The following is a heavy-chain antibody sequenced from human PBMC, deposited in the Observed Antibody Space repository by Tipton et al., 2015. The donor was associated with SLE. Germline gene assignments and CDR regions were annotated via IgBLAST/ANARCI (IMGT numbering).Heavy chain of an antibody. CDR2: ISGDGGST. CDR1: GFTFDDYA. CDR3: AKDQEYYYYGMDV. J-gene: IGHJ6*02. V-gene: IGHV3-43*02. Sequence: SLRLSCAASGFTFDDYAMHWVRQVPGKGLEWVSLISGDGGSTYYADFVKGRFTISRDNSKNSLYLQMNSLRTEDTALYYCAKDQEYYYYGMDVWGQGTTVTVSS.